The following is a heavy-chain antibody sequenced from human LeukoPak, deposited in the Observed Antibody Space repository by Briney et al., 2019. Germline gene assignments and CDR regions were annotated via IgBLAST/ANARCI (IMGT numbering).Heavy chain of an antibody. V-gene: IGHV3-30*04. CDR1: GFTFSTYA. CDR2: ISYDGSYK. D-gene: IGHD5-24*01. J-gene: IGHJ3*02. CDR3: ARGDFRWEMATTIAFDI. Sequence: GGSLRLSCAASGFTFSTYAMHWVRQAPGKGLEWVAVISYDGSYKDYADSVKGRFTISRDNSKNTLFLQMNSLRAEDTAVYYCARGDFRWEMATTIAFDIWGQGTMVTVSS.